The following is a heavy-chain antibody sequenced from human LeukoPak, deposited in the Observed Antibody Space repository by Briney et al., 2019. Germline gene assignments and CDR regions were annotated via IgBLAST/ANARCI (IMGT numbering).Heavy chain of an antibody. J-gene: IGHJ3*02. D-gene: IGHD3-22*01. CDR2: ISDSGGST. V-gene: IGHV3-23*01. Sequence: PGGSLRLSCAVSGFTFSSYAMSWVRQAPGKGLEWVSVISDSGGSTYYADSVKGRFTISRDNSKNTLYLQMNSLRAEDTAVYYCARQMIVVVYGFDIWGQGTMVTVSS. CDR3: ARQMIVVVYGFDI. CDR1: GFTFSSYA.